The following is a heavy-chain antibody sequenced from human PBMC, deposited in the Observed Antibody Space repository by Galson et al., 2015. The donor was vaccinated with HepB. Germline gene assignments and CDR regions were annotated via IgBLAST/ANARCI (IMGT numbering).Heavy chain of an antibody. CDR3: ARGGSDTVLRGIFDY. CDR1: GESFSGYY. D-gene: IGHD3-10*01. Sequence: SETLSLTCAVYGESFSGYYWTWIRQPPGKGLEWIGQINHSGNTNYNLSLKTRVTISVDTSKNQFSLKLTSVTAADTAVYYCARGGSDTVLRGIFDYWGRGTLVTVSS. CDR2: INHSGNT. J-gene: IGHJ4*01. V-gene: IGHV4-34*01.